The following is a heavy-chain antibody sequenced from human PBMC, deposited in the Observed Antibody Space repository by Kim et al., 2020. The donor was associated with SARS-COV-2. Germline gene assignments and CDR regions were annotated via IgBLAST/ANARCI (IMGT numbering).Heavy chain of an antibody. CDR3: ARTLVLSGYYGMDV. D-gene: IGHD3-10*01. V-gene: IGHV3-33*01. Sequence: YADPVQGRFTISRDNSKNTLYLQMNSLSAEDTAVYYCARTLVLSGYYGMDVWGQGTTVTVSS. J-gene: IGHJ6*02.